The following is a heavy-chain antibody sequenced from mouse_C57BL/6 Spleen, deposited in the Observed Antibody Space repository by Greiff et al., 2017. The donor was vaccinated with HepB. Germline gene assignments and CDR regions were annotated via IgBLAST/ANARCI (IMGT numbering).Heavy chain of an antibody. V-gene: IGHV1-82*01. J-gene: IGHJ2*01. CDR3: ARNYGYFDY. CDR1: GYAFSSSW. CDR2: IYPGDGDT. Sequence: VQRVESGPELVKPGASVKISCKASGYAFSSSWMNWVKQRPGKGLEWIGRIYPGDGDTNYNGKFKGKATLTADKSSSTAYMQLSSLTSEDSAVYFCARNYGYFDYWGQGTTLTVSS. D-gene: IGHD1-1*01.